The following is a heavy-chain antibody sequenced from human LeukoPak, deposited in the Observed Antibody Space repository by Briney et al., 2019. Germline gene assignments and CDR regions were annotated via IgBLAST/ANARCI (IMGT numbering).Heavy chain of an antibody. Sequence: SETLSLTCTVSGGSISSSSYYWGWIRQPPGKGLEWIGSIYYSGSTYYNPSLKSRVTISVDTSKNQFSLKLSSVTAADTAVYYCARDLRGIVVVNWFDPWGQGTLVTVSS. D-gene: IGHD3-22*01. J-gene: IGHJ5*02. CDR1: GGSISSSSYY. CDR3: ARDLRGIVVVNWFDP. V-gene: IGHV4-39*07. CDR2: IYYSGST.